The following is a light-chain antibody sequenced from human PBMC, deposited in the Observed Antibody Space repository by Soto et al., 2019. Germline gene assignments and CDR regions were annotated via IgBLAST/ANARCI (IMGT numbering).Light chain of an antibody. J-gene: IGKJ4*01. CDR3: QQYNSYWLT. CDR2: DAS. V-gene: IGKV1-5*01. CDR1: QSISSW. Sequence: DIQMTQSPSTLSASVGDRVTITCRASQSISSWLAWYQQKPGKAPKLLIYDASSLESGVPSSFSGSGSGTEFTLTISSLQPDDFETYYCQQYNSYWLTFGGGTQVDIK.